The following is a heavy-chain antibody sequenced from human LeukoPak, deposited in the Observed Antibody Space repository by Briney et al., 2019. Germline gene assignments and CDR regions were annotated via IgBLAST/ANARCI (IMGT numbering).Heavy chain of an antibody. CDR2: IKQDGSDK. Sequence: GGSLRLSCAASGFTFTDYWMSWVRQAPGKGPEWVANIKQDGSDKYYVDSVKGRFTISRDNAKNALYLQMNSLRAEDTAVYYCARGEFAWIQGSYGLNVWGQGTTVTVSS. D-gene: IGHD5-18*01. CDR3: ARGEFAWIQGSYGLNV. CDR1: GFTFTDYW. J-gene: IGHJ6*02. V-gene: IGHV3-7*01.